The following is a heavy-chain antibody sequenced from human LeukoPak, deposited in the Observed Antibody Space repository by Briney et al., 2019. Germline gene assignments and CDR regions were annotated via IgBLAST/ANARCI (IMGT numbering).Heavy chain of an antibody. V-gene: IGHV3-33*01. CDR3: ARHRDSSGYPDYFDY. Sequence: PGGSLRLSCAASGFTFSSYGMHWVRQAPGKGLEGVAVIWYDGSNKYYADSVKGRFTISRDNSKNTLYLQMNSLRAEDTAVYYCARHRDSSGYPDYFDYWGQGTLVTVSS. CDR1: GFTFSSYG. J-gene: IGHJ4*02. CDR2: IWYDGSNK. D-gene: IGHD3-22*01.